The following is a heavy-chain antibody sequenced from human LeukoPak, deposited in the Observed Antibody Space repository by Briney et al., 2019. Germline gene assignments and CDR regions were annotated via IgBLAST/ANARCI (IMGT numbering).Heavy chain of an antibody. V-gene: IGHV4-59*01. J-gene: IGHJ6*02. Sequence: SETLSLTCTISGGSISSYYWSWIRQPPGKGLEWIGYIYYSGSTNYNPSLKSRVTISVDTSKNQFSLKLSSVTAADTAVYYCARDRYYYYGMDVWGQGTTVTVSS. CDR2: IYYSGST. CDR1: GGSISSYY. CDR3: ARDRYYYYGMDV.